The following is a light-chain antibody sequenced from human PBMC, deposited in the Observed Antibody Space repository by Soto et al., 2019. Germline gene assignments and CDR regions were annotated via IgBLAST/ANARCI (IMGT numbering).Light chain of an antibody. CDR2: DAS. V-gene: IGKV1-5*01. CDR3: QQYNNYST. Sequence: DIQMTQSPSTLSASVGDRDTITCRASQSISDWLAWFQLKPGKAPKLLIYDASSLESGVPSRFSGSGSGTEFTLTISSLQPDDFATYYCQQYNNYSTFGQGTKVDI. CDR1: QSISDW. J-gene: IGKJ1*01.